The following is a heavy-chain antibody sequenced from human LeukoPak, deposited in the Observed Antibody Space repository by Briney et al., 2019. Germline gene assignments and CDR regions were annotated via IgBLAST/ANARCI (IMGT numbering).Heavy chain of an antibody. CDR1: GYTFTSYG. CDR3: ARDSSGSYGFYAFDI. J-gene: IGHJ3*02. CDR2: ISAYNGNT. D-gene: IGHD1-26*01. Sequence: ASVTVSCKASGYTFTSYGISWVRQAPGQGLEWMGWISAYNGNTNYAQKLQGRVTMTTDTSTSTAYMELRSLRSDDTAVYYCARDSSGSYGFYAFDIWGQGTMVTVSS. V-gene: IGHV1-18*01.